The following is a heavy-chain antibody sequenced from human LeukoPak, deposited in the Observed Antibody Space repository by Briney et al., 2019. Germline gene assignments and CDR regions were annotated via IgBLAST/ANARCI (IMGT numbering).Heavy chain of an antibody. J-gene: IGHJ4*02. CDR1: GYTLTELS. V-gene: IGHV1-24*01. CDR2: SDPEDGET. D-gene: IGHD6-19*01. Sequence: ASVKVSCKVSGYTLTELSMHWVRQAPGKGLEWMGGSDPEDGETIYAQKFQGRVTMTEDTSTDTAYMELSSLRSEDTAVYYCATDLSGWTSFDYWGQGTLVTVSS. CDR3: ATDLSGWTSFDY.